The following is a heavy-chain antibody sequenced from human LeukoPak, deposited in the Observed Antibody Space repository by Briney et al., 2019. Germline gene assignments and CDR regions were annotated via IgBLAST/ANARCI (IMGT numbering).Heavy chain of an antibody. D-gene: IGHD2-8*01. J-gene: IGHJ3*02. CDR1: GYTFTSYY. CDR3: ARGGGGCTNGVCPTDAFDI. CDR2: INPSGGST. Sequence: GASVKVSCKASGYTFTSYYMHWVRQAPGQGLEWMGIINPSGGSTSYAQKFQGRVTMTRDTSTSTVYMELSSLRSEDTAVYYCARGGGGCTNGVCPTDAFDIWGQGTMVTVSS. V-gene: IGHV1-46*01.